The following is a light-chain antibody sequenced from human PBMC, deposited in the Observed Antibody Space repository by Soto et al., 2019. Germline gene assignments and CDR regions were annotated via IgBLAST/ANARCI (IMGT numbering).Light chain of an antibody. CDR1: QSVSSY. CDR3: QQRSNLLT. J-gene: IGKJ4*01. V-gene: IGKV3-11*01. CDR2: DAS. Sequence: EIVLTQSPATLSLSPGERATLSCRASQSVSSYLAWYQQKPGQAPRLLIYDASNRAAGIPARFSGRGSGTDFTLTISSLEPEDFAVYYCQQRSNLLTFGGGTKVDIK.